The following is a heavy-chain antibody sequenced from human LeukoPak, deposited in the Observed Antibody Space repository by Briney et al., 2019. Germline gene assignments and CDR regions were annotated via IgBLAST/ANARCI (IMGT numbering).Heavy chain of an antibody. D-gene: IGHD2-2*01. Sequence: GGSLRLSCAASGFTFSDYYMSWIRQAPGKGLEWVSYISSSSSYTNYADSVKGRFTISRDNAKNTLYLQMNSLRAEDTAVYYCARGPVGYCSSTSCYESGYFYYGMDVWGQGTTVTVSS. CDR3: ARGPVGYCSSTSCYESGYFYYGMDV. CDR1: GFTFSDYY. J-gene: IGHJ6*02. V-gene: IGHV3-11*06. CDR2: ISSSSSYT.